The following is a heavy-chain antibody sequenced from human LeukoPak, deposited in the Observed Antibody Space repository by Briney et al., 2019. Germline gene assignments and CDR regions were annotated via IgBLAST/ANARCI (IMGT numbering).Heavy chain of an antibody. V-gene: IGHV3-73*01. D-gene: IGHD3-16*01. Sequence: GGSLKLSCAASGFTFSGSAMHWVRQASGKGLEWVGRIRSKANSYATAYAASVKGRFTISRDDSKNTAYLQMNSLKTEDTAVYYCTRLPNYGDNWFDPRGQGTLVTVSS. J-gene: IGHJ5*02. CDR1: GFTFSGSA. CDR3: TRLPNYGDNWFDP. CDR2: IRSKANSYAT.